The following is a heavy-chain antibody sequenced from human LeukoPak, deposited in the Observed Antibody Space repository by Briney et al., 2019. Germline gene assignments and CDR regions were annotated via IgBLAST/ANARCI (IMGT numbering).Heavy chain of an antibody. Sequence: SETLSLTCTVSGGSISSYYWSWIRQPPGKGLEWIGEINHSGSTNYNPSLKSRVTISVDTSKNQFSLKLSSVTAADTAVYYCATSPNYYDSSGYISLDYWGQGTLVTVSS. V-gene: IGHV4-34*01. CDR3: ATSPNYYDSSGYISLDY. J-gene: IGHJ4*02. D-gene: IGHD3-22*01. CDR2: INHSGST. CDR1: GGSISSYY.